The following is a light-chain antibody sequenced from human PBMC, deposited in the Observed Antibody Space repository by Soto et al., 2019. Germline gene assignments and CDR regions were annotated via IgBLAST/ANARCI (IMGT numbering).Light chain of an antibody. CDR1: QSMSSY. V-gene: IGKV1-39*01. CDR2: AAS. CDR3: QQSYSTPLIT. J-gene: IGKJ5*01. Sequence: DMQMTPPPSALSASVRDRVTITCQASQSMSSYLNWYQQKPGKAPKLLIYAASSLQSGVPSRFSGSGSGTDFTLTISSLQPEDFATYYCQQSYSTPLITFGQGTRLEIK.